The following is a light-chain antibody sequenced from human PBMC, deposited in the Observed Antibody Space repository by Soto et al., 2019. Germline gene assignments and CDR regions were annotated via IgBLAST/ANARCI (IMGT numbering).Light chain of an antibody. CDR3: QQYTGPPTT. J-gene: IGKJ5*01. CDR2: AAS. Sequence: EVGLTHSPATLSVSPSYKFSLSGGSNQTISNMLAWYQQKPSQPPRLLIHAASTRATGVSARFSGSGSGTDFTLTITRLEPEDSAVYFCQQYTGPPTTFGQGTRLEIK. CDR1: QTISNM. V-gene: IGKV3-15*01.